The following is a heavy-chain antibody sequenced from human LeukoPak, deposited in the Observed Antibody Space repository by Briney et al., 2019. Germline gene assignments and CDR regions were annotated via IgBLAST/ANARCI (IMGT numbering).Heavy chain of an antibody. CDR3: ARHSWNDGGFGY. D-gene: IGHD1-1*01. Sequence: GESPKTSCKGSGSIFTSYWIGRVRQMPGKGLEWMWIIYPGDSDTSYSPSFQAHVTISDQKSISTADLQWSSLKASDTAMYYCARHSWNDGGFGYWGQGTLVTVLS. CDR2: IYPGDSDT. CDR1: GSIFTSYW. V-gene: IGHV5-51*01. J-gene: IGHJ4*02.